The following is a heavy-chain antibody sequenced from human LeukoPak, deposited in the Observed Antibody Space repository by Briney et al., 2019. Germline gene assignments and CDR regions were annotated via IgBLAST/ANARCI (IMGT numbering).Heavy chain of an antibody. Sequence: GGSLRLSCAASGFTFSSYEMNWVRQAPGKGLEWVPKISSSGSAIYYADSVKSRFTISRDNAKSTLYLQMNSLRVEDTAVYYCARGGSLGYWGQGTLVTVSS. J-gene: IGHJ4*02. V-gene: IGHV3-48*03. CDR3: ARGGSLGY. D-gene: IGHD6-19*01. CDR2: ISSSGSAI. CDR1: GFTFSSYE.